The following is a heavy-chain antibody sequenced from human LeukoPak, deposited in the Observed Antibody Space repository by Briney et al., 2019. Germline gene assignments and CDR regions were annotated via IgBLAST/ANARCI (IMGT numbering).Heavy chain of an antibody. CDR3: AKDYEAYCGGDCYSFFDS. D-gene: IGHD2-21*02. J-gene: IGHJ4*02. Sequence: GGSLRLSCAASGLMFSSYGMHWVGQAPGKRVEWVAVIWSDGSNKYYADSVRGRFTISRDNSKNTVNLQMNSLRAEDTAVYYCAKDYEAYCGGDCYSFFDSWGQGTLVTVSS. V-gene: IGHV3-30*02. CDR1: GLMFSSYG. CDR2: IWSDGSNK.